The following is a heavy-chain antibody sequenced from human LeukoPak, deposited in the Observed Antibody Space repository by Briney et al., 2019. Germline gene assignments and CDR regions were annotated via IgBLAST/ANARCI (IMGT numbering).Heavy chain of an antibody. V-gene: IGHV1-18*01. Sequence: ASVKVSYKASGYTFTSYGISWVRQAPGQGLEWMGWISAYNGNTNYAQKLQGRVTMTTDTSTSTAYMELRSLRSDDTAVYYCARDSIAPPHLRNIVVVPAAIKYYYYGMDVWGQGTTVTVSS. CDR1: GYTFTSYG. CDR3: ARDSIAPPHLRNIVVVPAAIKYYYYGMDV. J-gene: IGHJ6*02. D-gene: IGHD2-2*01. CDR2: ISAYNGNT.